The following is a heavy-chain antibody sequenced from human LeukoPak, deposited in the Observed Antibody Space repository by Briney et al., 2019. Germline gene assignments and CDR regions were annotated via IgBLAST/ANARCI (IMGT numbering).Heavy chain of an antibody. CDR1: GFTVSSYF. Sequence: GGSLRLSCAASGFTVSSYFISWVRQAPGKGLEWVSVIYSAGNTYYGDSVKGRFAISRDNSKNTVCLQMNSLRAEDTAMYYCARGTSYSGSLDYWGQGTLVTVSS. D-gene: IGHD1-26*01. CDR3: ARGTSYSGSLDY. V-gene: IGHV3-66*01. CDR2: IYSAGNT. J-gene: IGHJ4*02.